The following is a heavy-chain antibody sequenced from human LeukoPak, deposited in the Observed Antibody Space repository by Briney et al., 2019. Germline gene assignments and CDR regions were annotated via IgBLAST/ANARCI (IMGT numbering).Heavy chain of an antibody. CDR2: IYSGGGT. Sequence: GGSLRLSCAASGFTVSSNYISWVRQAPGKGLEWVSVIYSGGGTNYADSVKGRFTISRDNSKNALYLQMNSLRAEDTAVYYCAKDIAVAGYWGQGTLVTVSS. D-gene: IGHD6-19*01. V-gene: IGHV3-53*01. CDR1: GFTVSSNY. J-gene: IGHJ4*02. CDR3: AKDIAVAGY.